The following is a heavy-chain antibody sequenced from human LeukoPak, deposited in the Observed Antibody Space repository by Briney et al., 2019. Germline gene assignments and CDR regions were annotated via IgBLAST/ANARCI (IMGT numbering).Heavy chain of an antibody. CDR1: GFNFSNYA. CDR2: ISSSGDII. V-gene: IGHV3-48*03. J-gene: IGHJ4*02. CDR3: ASLGYCSGGSCYARRDY. D-gene: IGHD2-15*01. Sequence: PGGSLRLSCAASGFNFSNYAMNWVRQAPGKGLECVSYISSSGDIIYHADSVKGRFTISRDNAKNSLYLQMNSLRAEDTALYYCASLGYCSGGSCYARRDYWGQGTLVTASS.